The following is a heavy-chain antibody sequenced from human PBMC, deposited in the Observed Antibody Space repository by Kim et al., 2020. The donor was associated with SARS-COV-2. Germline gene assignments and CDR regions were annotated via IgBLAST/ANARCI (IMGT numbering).Heavy chain of an antibody. V-gene: IGHV3-43*02. Sequence: GGSLRLSCAASGFTFDDYAMNWVRQAPGKGLEWVSLISGDGGSTYYADSVKGRFTISRDNSKNSLYLQMNSLRTEDTALYYCAKDIHTHNYDCWIGYYKFRALPYFDSWGQGTLVTVSS. CDR3: AKDIHTHNYDCWIGYYKFRALPYFDS. CDR1: GFTFDDYA. J-gene: IGHJ4*02. CDR2: ISGDGGST. D-gene: IGHD3-3*01.